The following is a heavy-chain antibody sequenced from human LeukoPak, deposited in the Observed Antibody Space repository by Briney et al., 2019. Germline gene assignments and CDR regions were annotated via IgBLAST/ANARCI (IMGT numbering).Heavy chain of an antibody. CDR2: ISSASTYI. D-gene: IGHD5-18*01. Sequence: GGSLRLSCAASGFTVSSNYVNWVRQAPGKGLEWVSSISSASTYIYYADSVKGRFTISRDNAKNSLYLQMNSLRAEDTAMYYCARLVWDTTMADGDIDSWGQGTLLIVSS. J-gene: IGHJ4*02. CDR1: GFTVSSNY. CDR3: ARLVWDTTMADGDIDS. V-gene: IGHV3-21*01.